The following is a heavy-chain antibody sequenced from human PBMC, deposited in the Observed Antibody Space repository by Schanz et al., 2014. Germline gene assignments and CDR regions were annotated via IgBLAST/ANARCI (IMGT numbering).Heavy chain of an antibody. D-gene: IGHD2-2*01. J-gene: IGHJ6*03. V-gene: IGHV3-7*01. CDR2: IKQDESER. Sequence: EVQLVESGGGLVKPGESLRLSCAASGFTFSTYWMSWVRQAPGKGLEWVANIKQDESERSYVDSVKGRFTISRDNAKNSLYLQMNSLRAEDTAVYYCAKDYQDCSSTSCYLWENYYMDVWGKGTTVTVSS. CDR3: AKDYQDCSSTSCYLWENYYMDV. CDR1: GFTFSTYW.